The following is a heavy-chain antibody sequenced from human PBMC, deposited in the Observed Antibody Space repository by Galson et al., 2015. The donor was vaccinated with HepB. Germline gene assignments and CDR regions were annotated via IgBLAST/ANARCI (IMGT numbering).Heavy chain of an antibody. CDR3: ARFPGPGNTHYYYGMDV. CDR1: GYSFTRHW. D-gene: IGHD2-8*02. J-gene: IGHJ6*02. V-gene: IGHV5-51*01. Sequence: QSGAEVKKPGESLKISCKASGYSFTRHWIGWVRQMPGKGLEWMGFTHPGDSDTRYSPSFQGRVNISTDKSISTAYLHWSSLKASDTAIYYCARFPGPGNTHYYYGMDVWGQGTTVTVSS. CDR2: THPGDSDT.